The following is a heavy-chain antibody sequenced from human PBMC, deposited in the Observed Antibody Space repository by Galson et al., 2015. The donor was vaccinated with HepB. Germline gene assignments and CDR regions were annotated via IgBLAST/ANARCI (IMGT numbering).Heavy chain of an antibody. Sequence: SLRLSCAASGFTFSNYAMSWVRQAPGKGLEWVSAVIGSGDTTYYADSVKGRFTISRDNSKNTLYLQMNSLRAEDTALYYCAKRPSYNWNSLWYFDLWGRGTLITVSS. CDR3: AKRPSYNWNSLWYFDL. J-gene: IGHJ2*01. V-gene: IGHV3-23*01. CDR2: VIGSGDTT. CDR1: GFTFSNYA. D-gene: IGHD1-1*01.